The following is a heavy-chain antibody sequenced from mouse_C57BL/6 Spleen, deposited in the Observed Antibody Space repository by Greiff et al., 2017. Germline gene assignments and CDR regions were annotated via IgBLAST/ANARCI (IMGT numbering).Heavy chain of an antibody. CDR1: GYSFTGYY. D-gene: IGHD3-2*02. Sequence: EVKLLESGPELVKPGASVKISCKASGYSFTGYYMNWVKQSPEKSLEWIGEINPSTGGTTYNQKFKAKATLTVDKSSSTAYMQLKSLTSEDSAVYYCARGTAQAPAWFAYWGQGTLVTVSA. J-gene: IGHJ3*01. CDR3: ARGTAQAPAWFAY. V-gene: IGHV1-42*01. CDR2: INPSTGGT.